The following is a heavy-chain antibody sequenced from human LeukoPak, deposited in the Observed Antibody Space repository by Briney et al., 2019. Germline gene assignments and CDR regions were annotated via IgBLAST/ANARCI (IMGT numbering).Heavy chain of an antibody. D-gene: IGHD3-22*01. Sequence: SQTLSLTCTVSGGSISSGSYYWSWIRQPAGKGLEWIGRIYTSGSTNYNPSLKSRVTISVDTSKSQFSLKLSSVTAADTAVYYCARDRKYYYDSSGYYNYYFDYWGQGTLVTVSS. CDR2: IYTSGST. J-gene: IGHJ4*02. V-gene: IGHV4-61*02. CDR1: GGSISSGSYY. CDR3: ARDRKYYYDSSGYYNYYFDY.